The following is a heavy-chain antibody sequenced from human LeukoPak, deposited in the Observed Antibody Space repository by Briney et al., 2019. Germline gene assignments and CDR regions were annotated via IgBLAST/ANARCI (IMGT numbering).Heavy chain of an antibody. CDR3: ARGSAVTFPRNYYYYYMDV. CDR1: GYTFTSYG. V-gene: IGHV1-18*01. CDR2: ISAYNGNT. D-gene: IGHD4-11*01. J-gene: IGHJ6*03. Sequence: ASVKVSCKASGYTFTSYGISWVRQAPGQGLEWMGWISAYNGNTNYAQKLQGRVTMTTDTSTSTAYMELSSLRSEDTAVYYCARGSAVTFPRNYYYYYMDVWGKGTTVTVSS.